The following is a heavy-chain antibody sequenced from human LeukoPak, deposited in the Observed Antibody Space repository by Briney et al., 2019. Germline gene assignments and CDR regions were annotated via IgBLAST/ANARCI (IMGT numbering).Heavy chain of an antibody. CDR3: ARDETLDIFDY. V-gene: IGHV3-33*01. J-gene: IGHJ4*02. CDR2: IWNDGSKK. CDR1: EFTFSNYG. Sequence: GGSLRLSCAASEFTFSNYGIHWVRQAPGKGLEWAAVIWNDGSKKYYANSVKGRFTISRDNSKNTLYLQMNSLRAEDTAVYYCARDETLDIFDYWGQGTLVTVSS. D-gene: IGHD2-2*03.